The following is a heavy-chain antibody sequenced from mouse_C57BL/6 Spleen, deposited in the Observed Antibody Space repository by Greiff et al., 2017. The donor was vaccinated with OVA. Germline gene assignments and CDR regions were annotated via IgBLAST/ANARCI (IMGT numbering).Heavy chain of an antibody. J-gene: IGHJ2*01. Sequence: VKLKQSGAELVRPGASVTLSCKASGYTFTDYEMHWVKQTPVHGLEWIGAIDPETGGTAYNQKFKGKAILTADKSSSTAYMELRSLTSEDSAVYYCTLDSSGYEYFDYWGQGTTLTVSS. CDR2: IDPETGGT. D-gene: IGHD3-2*02. CDR1: GYTFTDYE. CDR3: TLDSSGYEYFDY. V-gene: IGHV1-15*01.